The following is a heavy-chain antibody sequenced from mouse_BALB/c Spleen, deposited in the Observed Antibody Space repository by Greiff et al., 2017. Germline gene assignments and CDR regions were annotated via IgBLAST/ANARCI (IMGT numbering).Heavy chain of an antibody. J-gene: IGHJ4*01. CDR2: ISDGGSYT. CDR1: GFTFSDYY. D-gene: IGHD2-4*01. V-gene: IGHV5-4*02. CDR3: ARGPSTMITFYYAMDY. Sequence: EVKLVESGGGLVKPGGSLKLSCAASGFTFSDYYMYWVRQTPEKRLEWVATISDGGSYTYYPDSVKGRFTISRDNAKNNLYLQMSSLKSEDTAMYYCARGPSTMITFYYAMDYGGQGTSVTVSS.